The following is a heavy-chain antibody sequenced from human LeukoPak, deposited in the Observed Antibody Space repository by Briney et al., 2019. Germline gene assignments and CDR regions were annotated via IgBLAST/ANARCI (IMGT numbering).Heavy chain of an antibody. CDR3: ARVSETYSSGWYGNFDY. CDR2: ISAYNGNT. CDR1: GYTFTSYG. Sequence: ASVKVSCKASGYTFTSYGISWVRQAPGQGLEWMGCISAYNGNTNYAQKLQGRVTMTTDTSTSTAYMELRSLRSDDTAVYYCARVSETYSSGWYGNFDYWGQGTLVTVSS. V-gene: IGHV1-18*01. D-gene: IGHD6-19*01. J-gene: IGHJ4*02.